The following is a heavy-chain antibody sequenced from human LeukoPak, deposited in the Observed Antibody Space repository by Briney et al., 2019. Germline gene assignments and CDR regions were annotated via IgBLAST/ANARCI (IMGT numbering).Heavy chain of an antibody. J-gene: IGHJ3*02. CDR3: ARGGLYRAFGI. CDR1: GFTFSSYE. Sequence: AGGSLRLSCAASGFTFSSYEMNWVRQAPGKGLEWVSYISSSGSTIYYADSVKGRFTISRDNAKNSLHLQMNSLRAEDTAVYYCARGGLYRAFGIWGQGTMVTVSS. V-gene: IGHV3-48*03. D-gene: IGHD1-26*01. CDR2: ISSSGSTI.